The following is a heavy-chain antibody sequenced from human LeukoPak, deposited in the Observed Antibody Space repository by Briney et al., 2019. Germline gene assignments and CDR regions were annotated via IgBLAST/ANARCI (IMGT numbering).Heavy chain of an antibody. CDR1: GGSISSYY. D-gene: IGHD3-3*01. CDR2: IYYSGST. V-gene: IGHV4-59*01. CDR3: ARDQGRNYDFWSGYYTNYYYMDV. Sequence: SETLSLTCTVPGGSISSYYWSWIRQPPGKGLEWIGYIYYSGSTNYNPSLKSRVTISVDTSKNQFSLKLSSVTAADTAVYYCARDQGRNYDFWSGYYTNYYYMDVWGKGTTVTVSS. J-gene: IGHJ6*03.